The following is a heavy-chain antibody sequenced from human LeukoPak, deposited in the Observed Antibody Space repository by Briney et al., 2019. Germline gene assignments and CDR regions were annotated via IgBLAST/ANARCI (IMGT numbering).Heavy chain of an antibody. V-gene: IGHV3-48*01. D-gene: IGHD3-3*01. CDR2: ISSSSSTI. CDR1: GFTFSSYS. CDR3: ARGNYDFWSGYYYYYYYYMDV. J-gene: IGHJ6*03. Sequence: GGSLRLSCAASGFTFSSYSMNWVRQAPGKGLEWVSYISSSSSTIYYADSVKGRFTISRDNAKNSLYLQMNSLRAEDTAVYYCARGNYDFWSGYYYYYYYYMDVWDKGTTVTVSS.